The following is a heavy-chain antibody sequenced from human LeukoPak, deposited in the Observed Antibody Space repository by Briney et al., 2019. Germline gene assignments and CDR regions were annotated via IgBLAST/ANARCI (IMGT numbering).Heavy chain of an antibody. CDR2: VSGSGGST. CDR1: GFTFSSYA. V-gene: IGHV3-23*01. Sequence: GGSLRLSCAVSGFTFSSYAMSWVRQAPGKGLEWVTAVSGSGGSTYYADSVKGRFTISRDNSKNTLYLQMNSLRAEDTAVYYCAKDRGDYYPWGAFDIWGQGTMVTVSS. CDR3: AKDRGDYYPWGAFDI. J-gene: IGHJ3*02. D-gene: IGHD1-26*01.